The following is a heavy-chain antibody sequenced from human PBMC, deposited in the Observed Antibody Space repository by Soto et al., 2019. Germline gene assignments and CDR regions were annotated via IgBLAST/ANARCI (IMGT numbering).Heavy chain of an antibody. J-gene: IGHJ5*02. D-gene: IGHD3-3*01. V-gene: IGHV1-69*13. CDR1: GGTFSSYA. CDR2: IIPIFGTA. CDR3: ARGYDLSNWFDP. Sequence: SVKVSCKASGGTFSSYAISWVRQAPGQGLEWMGGIIPIFGTANYAQKFQGRVTITADESTSTAYMELSSLRSEDTAVYYCARGYDLSNWFDPWGQGTLVTVSS.